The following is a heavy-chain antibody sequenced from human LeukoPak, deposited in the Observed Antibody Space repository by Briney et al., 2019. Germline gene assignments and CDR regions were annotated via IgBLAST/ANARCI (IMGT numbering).Heavy chain of an antibody. D-gene: IGHD1-1*01. J-gene: IGHJ3*02. CDR2: IRYVGSNK. CDR3: AKEEQLERGAFDS. V-gene: IGHV3-30*02. CDR1: GFSFMSYG. Sequence: GGSLRLSWSAIGFSFMSYGMHWVRHAPGKGLDGVAFIRYVGSNKYYADSVKGRFTISRDNSKDPLELQMNSLRAEDTAVYYCAKEEQLERGAFDSWVRGRMVTVCS.